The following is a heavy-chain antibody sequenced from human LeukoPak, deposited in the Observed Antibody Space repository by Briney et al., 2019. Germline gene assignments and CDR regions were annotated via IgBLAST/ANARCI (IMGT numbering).Heavy chain of an antibody. J-gene: IGHJ4*02. CDR2: IYHSGST. V-gene: IGHV4-30-2*01. CDR1: GGSISSGLYS. CDR3: ASGGYSYGFDY. Sequence: SQTLSLTCDVSGGSISSGLYSWNWIRQPPGKGLEWIGYIYHSGSTYYNPSLYSRITISVDRSKNQLSLKLSSVTAADTAMYYCASGGYSYGFDYWGQGTLVTVSS. D-gene: IGHD5-18*01.